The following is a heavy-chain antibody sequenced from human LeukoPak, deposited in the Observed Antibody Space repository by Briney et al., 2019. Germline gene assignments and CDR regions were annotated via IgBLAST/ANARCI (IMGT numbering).Heavy chain of an antibody. CDR1: GFTFSSYS. V-gene: IGHV3-48*04. CDR3: ARVWSSGYTKDY. Sequence: GGSLRLSRAASGFTFSSYSIDWVRQAPGKGLEWLSYISSSSTIYYTDSVKGRFTISRDNAKNSVYLQMNSLRAEDTAVYYCARVWSSGYTKDYWGQGTLVTVSS. CDR2: ISSSSTI. J-gene: IGHJ4*02. D-gene: IGHD3-22*01.